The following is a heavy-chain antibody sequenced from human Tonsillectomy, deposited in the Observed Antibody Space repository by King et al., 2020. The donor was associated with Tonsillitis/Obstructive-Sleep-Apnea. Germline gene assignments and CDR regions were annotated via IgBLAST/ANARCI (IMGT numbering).Heavy chain of an antibody. D-gene: IGHD6-13*01. CDR1: GFTFSSYS. J-gene: IGHJ4*02. Sequence: VQLVESGGGLVKPGGSLRLSCAASGFTFSSYSMNWVRQAPGKGLEWVSSISSSTSSIYYADSVKGRFTISRDNAKNSLYLQMNSLRAEDTAVYYCAREVGRCWYDYWGQGTLVTVSS. V-gene: IGHV3-21*01. CDR2: ISSSTSSI. CDR3: AREVGRCWYDY.